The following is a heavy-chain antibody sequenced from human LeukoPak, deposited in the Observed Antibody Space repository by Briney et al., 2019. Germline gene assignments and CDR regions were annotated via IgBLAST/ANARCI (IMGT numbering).Heavy chain of an antibody. Sequence: ASVKVSCKASGYTFTSYGISWVRQAPGQGLEWMGWISAYNGNTNYAQKLQGRVTITTDTSTSTAYMELRSLRSDDTAVYYCARDRSPFAAASTSFDYWGQGTLVTVSS. CDR1: GYTFTSYG. V-gene: IGHV1-18*01. D-gene: IGHD2-2*01. CDR2: ISAYNGNT. J-gene: IGHJ4*02. CDR3: ARDRSPFAAASTSFDY.